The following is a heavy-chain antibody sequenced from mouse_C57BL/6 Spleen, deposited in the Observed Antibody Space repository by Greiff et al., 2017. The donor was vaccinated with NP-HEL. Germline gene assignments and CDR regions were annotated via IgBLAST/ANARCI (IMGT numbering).Heavy chain of an antibody. CDR2: INPGSGGT. V-gene: IGHV1-54*01. J-gene: IGHJ3*01. Sequence: VQLQQSGAELVRPGTSVKVSCKASGYAFTNYLIEWVKQRPGQGLEWIGVINPGSGGTNYNEKFKGKATLTADKSSSTAYMQLSSLTSEDSAVYFCAREYGYDGRFAYWGQGTLVTVSA. D-gene: IGHD2-2*01. CDR3: AREYGYDGRFAY. CDR1: GYAFTNYL.